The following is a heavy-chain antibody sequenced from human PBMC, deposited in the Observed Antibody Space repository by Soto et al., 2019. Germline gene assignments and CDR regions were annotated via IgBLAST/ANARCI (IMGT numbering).Heavy chain of an antibody. V-gene: IGHV4-30-2*01. D-gene: IGHD2-2*01. J-gene: IGHJ5*02. CDR1: GASISSGIYS. CDR2: IYHSGTT. CDR3: ARGAPPCTSTTGYPNWFDP. Sequence: QLQLQESGSGLVKPSETLSLTCAVSGASISSGIYSWSWIRQAPGKGLEWIGHIYHSGTTYYNPPLKSRVTISIDRSKNQFSLKLSSVTAADTAVYYCARGAPPCTSTTGYPNWFDPWGQGTLVTVSS.